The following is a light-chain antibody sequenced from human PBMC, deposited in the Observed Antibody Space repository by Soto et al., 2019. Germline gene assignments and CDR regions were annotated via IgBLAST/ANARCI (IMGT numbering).Light chain of an antibody. V-gene: IGKV1-39*01. Sequence: DIQMTQSPSSLSASVGDRVTITCRASQSISSYLNWYQQKPGKAPKLLIYGVSSLQSGVPSRFSGSGSGTDFTLTISSLQPEDFATYYCQQSYSTPLTFGGGTKVEIK. CDR3: QQSYSTPLT. J-gene: IGKJ4*01. CDR1: QSISSY. CDR2: GVS.